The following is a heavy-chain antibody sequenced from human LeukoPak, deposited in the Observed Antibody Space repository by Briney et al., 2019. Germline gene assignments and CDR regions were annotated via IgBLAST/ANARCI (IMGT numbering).Heavy chain of an antibody. Sequence: ASVKVSCKASGYTISSYAMQWVRQAPGQRLEWMGWINAGNGDTKYAQKFQGRVTITRDTSASTAYMDLSSLRSEDTAVYYCAIHCTGGSCSRSYYFDYWGQGTLVTVSS. J-gene: IGHJ4*02. CDR2: INAGNGDT. D-gene: IGHD2-15*01. CDR1: GYTISSYA. CDR3: AIHCTGGSCSRSYYFDY. V-gene: IGHV1-3*01.